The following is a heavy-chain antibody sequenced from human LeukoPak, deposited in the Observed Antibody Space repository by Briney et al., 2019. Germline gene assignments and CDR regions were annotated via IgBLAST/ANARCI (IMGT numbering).Heavy chain of an antibody. D-gene: IGHD4-17*01. J-gene: IGHJ3*02. Sequence: GGSLRLSCSASGFTFSSYAMHWVRQAPGKGLEYVSAISSNGGSTYYADSVKGRFTISRDNSKNTLYLQMSSLRAEDTAVYYCVKVYYGDYYGGNAFDIWAKGQWSPSLQ. CDR1: GFTFSSYA. CDR3: VKVYYGDYYGGNAFDI. V-gene: IGHV3-64D*06. CDR2: ISSNGGST.